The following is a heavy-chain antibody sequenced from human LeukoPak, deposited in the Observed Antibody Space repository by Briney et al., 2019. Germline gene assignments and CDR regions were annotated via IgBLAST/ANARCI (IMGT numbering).Heavy chain of an antibody. Sequence: SETLSLTCIVSHGSISGTSYDWGWFRQSPGKGPEWIGNIHYGGTVYYTPSLKSSVTISVDPSKNQFSLTLYSVTAADTALYFCARVTRYDASRDYWYMDVWGKGTTVTVSS. CDR3: ARVTRYDASRDYWYMDV. CDR1: HGSISGTSYD. D-gene: IGHD2-21*02. J-gene: IGHJ6*03. V-gene: IGHV4-39*07. CDR2: IHYGGTV.